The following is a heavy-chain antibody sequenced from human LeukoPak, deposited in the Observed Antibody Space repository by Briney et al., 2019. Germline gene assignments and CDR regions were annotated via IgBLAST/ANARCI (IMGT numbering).Heavy chain of an antibody. D-gene: IGHD2-2*01. CDR1: GFTFSSYG. CDR3: AKEFGIVPNWWFDP. V-gene: IGHV3-30*02. Sequence: GGSLRLSCAASGFTFSSYGMHWVRQAPGKGLEWVAFIRYDGSNKYYADSVKGRFTISRDNSKNTLYLQMNSLRAEDTAVYYCAKEFGIVPNWWFDPWGQGTLVTVSS. J-gene: IGHJ5*02. CDR2: IRYDGSNK.